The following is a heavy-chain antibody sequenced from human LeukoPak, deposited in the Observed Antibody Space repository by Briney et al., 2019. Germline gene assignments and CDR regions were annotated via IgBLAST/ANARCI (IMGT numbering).Heavy chain of an antibody. CDR2: ISAYNGNT. CDR1: GYTFTNYG. D-gene: IGHD6-13*01. Sequence: ASVKVSCKASGYTFTNYGINWVRQAPGQGLEWMGWISAYNGNTNYAQNLQGRVTMTTDTSTSTAYMELRSLRSDDTAVYYCAREEHVAAGTLRFDPWGQGTLVTVSS. CDR3: AREEHVAAGTLRFDP. V-gene: IGHV1-18*01. J-gene: IGHJ5*02.